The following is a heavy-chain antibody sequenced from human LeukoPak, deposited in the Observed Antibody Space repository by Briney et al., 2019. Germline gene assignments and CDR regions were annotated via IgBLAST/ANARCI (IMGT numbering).Heavy chain of an antibody. V-gene: IGHV1-8*01. Sequence: ASVKDSCKACGYTFPSYHINWLRQATGQGLEWMGWMNPNSGNTGYAHNFQGRVTMTRDTSISTAYMELSSLRSEDTAVYYCAGFGSKGVWGQGTTVTVSS. CDR3: AGFGSKGV. D-gene: IGHD3-10*01. J-gene: IGHJ6*02. CDR1: GYTFPSYH. CDR2: MNPNSGNT.